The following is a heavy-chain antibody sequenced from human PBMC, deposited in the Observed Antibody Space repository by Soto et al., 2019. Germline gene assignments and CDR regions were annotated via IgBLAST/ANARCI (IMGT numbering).Heavy chain of an antibody. CDR2: ISSSSSYI. D-gene: IGHD3-3*01. J-gene: IGHJ6*03. V-gene: IGHV3-21*01. CDR3: ARAFGFLEWTTNYYYYYMDV. Sequence: GGSLRLSCAASGFTFSSYSMNWVRQAPGKGLEWVSSISSSSSYIYYADSVKGRFTISRDNAKNSLYLQMNSLRAEDTAVYYCARAFGFLEWTTNYYYYYMDVWGKGTTVTVSS. CDR1: GFTFSSYS.